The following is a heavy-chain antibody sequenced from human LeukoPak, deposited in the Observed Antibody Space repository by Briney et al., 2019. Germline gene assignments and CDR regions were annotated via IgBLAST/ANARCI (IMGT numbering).Heavy chain of an antibody. J-gene: IGHJ4*02. Sequence: GESLKISCKGSGYSFTSYWIGWVRQMPGKGLEWMGIIYPGDSDTRYSPSLQGQVTISADKSISTAYLQWSSLKASDTAMYYCARHLLWFGELRGGGDFDYWGQGTLVTVSS. CDR2: IYPGDSDT. D-gene: IGHD3-10*01. CDR3: ARHLLWFGELRGGGDFDY. V-gene: IGHV5-51*01. CDR1: GYSFTSYW.